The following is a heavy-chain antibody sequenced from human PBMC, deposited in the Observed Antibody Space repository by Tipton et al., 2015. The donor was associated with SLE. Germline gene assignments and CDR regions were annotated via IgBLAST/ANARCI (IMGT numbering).Heavy chain of an antibody. CDR2: VYTTGST. CDR1: GGSISNGMYY. D-gene: IGHD4-11*01. J-gene: IGHJ2*01. CDR3: ARELLSPMTTVHWYVDL. V-gene: IGHV4-61*02. Sequence: GLVKPSETLSLTCTVSGGSISNGMYYYNWIRQPAGKGLEWIGRVYTTGSTSYNPSLKGRVTMSVDTSKNQFSLKLSSVTAADTAVYYCARELLSPMTTVHWYVDLWGRGTLVTVSS.